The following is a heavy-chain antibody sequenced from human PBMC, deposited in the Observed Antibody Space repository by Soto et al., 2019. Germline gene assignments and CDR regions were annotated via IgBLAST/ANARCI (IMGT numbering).Heavy chain of an antibody. D-gene: IGHD3-22*01. CDR3: ARDSSGLDAFDI. CDR2: ISSSSSYI. J-gene: IGHJ3*02. Sequence: GGSLRLSCAASGFTFSSYSMNWVRQAPGKGLEWVSSISSSSSYIYYADSVKGRFTISRDNAKNSLYLQMNSLRAEDTAVYYCARDSSGLDAFDIWGQGTMVTVSS. V-gene: IGHV3-21*01. CDR1: GFTFSSYS.